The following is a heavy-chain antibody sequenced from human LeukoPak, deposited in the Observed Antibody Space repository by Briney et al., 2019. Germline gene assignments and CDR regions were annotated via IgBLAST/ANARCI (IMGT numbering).Heavy chain of an antibody. D-gene: IGHD6-13*01. CDR1: GYTFTGYY. Sequence: ASVKVSCKASGYTFTGYYMHWVRQAPGQGLEWMGWINPNSGGTNYAQKFQGRVTMTRDTSISTAYMELSSLRSEDTAVYYCARDQYSSSWYYFDYWGQGTLVTVSS. J-gene: IGHJ4*02. CDR2: INPNSGGT. CDR3: ARDQYSSSWYYFDY. V-gene: IGHV1-2*02.